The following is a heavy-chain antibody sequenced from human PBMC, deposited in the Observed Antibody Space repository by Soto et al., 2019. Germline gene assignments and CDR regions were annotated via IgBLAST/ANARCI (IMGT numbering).Heavy chain of an antibody. CDR2: IYYSGST. D-gene: IGHD2-15*01. J-gene: IGHJ4*02. Sequence: SETLSLTCTVSGGSISSYYWSWIRQPPGKGLEWIGYIYYSGSTNYNPSLKSRVTISVDTSKNQFSLKLSSVTAADTAVYYCASVIGDCSGGSCPDHYFDYWGQGTLVTVSS. V-gene: IGHV4-59*08. CDR3: ASVIGDCSGGSCPDHYFDY. CDR1: GGSISSYY.